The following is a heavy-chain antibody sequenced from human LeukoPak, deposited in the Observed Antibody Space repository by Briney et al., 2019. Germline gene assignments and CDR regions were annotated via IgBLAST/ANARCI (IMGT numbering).Heavy chain of an antibody. CDR2: IYYSGST. V-gene: IGHV4-59*01. J-gene: IGHJ4*02. CDR3: ARDLSGRNYFDY. Sequence: PSETLSLTCTVSSGSISSYYWSWIRQPPGKGLEWIGYIYYSGSTNYNPSLKSRVTISVDTSKNQFSLKLSSVTAADTAVYYCARDLSGRNYFDYWGQGTLVTVSS. CDR1: SGSISSYY. D-gene: IGHD1-26*01.